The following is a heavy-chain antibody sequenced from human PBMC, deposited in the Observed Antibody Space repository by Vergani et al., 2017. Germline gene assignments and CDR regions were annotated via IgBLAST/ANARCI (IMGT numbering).Heavy chain of an antibody. D-gene: IGHD3-10*01. CDR2: IYYSGST. J-gene: IGHJ4*02. V-gene: IGHV4-30-4*08. Sequence: VQLVESGGGLVPPGRSLRLSCAASGFSFGDYAMTWVRQAPGKGLEWIGYIYYSGSTYYNPSLKSRVTISVDTSKNQFSLKLSSVTAADTAVYYCARMGVRGVIPFDYWGQGTLVTVSS. CDR3: ARMGVRGVIPFDY. CDR1: GFSFGDYA.